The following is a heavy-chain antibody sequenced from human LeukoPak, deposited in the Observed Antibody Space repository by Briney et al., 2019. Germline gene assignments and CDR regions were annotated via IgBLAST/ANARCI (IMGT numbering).Heavy chain of an antibody. CDR2: IFHSGST. J-gene: IGHJ5*02. V-gene: IGHV4-4*02. Sequence: PSETLSLTCAVSGGSIFSSNWWSWVRQPPGKGLEWIGQIFHSGSTSYSPSLKSRVTISVDKSKNQFSLKLSSVTAADTAVYYCARDRYGSGSYYNWFDPWGQGTLVTVSS. D-gene: IGHD3-10*01. CDR3: ARDRYGSGSYYNWFDP. CDR1: GGSIFSSNW.